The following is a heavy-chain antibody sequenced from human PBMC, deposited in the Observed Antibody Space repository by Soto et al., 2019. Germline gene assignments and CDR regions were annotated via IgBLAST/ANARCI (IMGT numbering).Heavy chain of an antibody. CDR3: ARVNYYDSSGYYFDY. V-gene: IGHV4-30-2*01. J-gene: IGHJ4*02. CDR1: GGSISSGGYS. Sequence: PSETLSLTXAVSGGSISSGGYSWSWIRQPPGKGLEWIGYIYHSGSTYYNPSLKSRVTISVDRSKNQFSLKLSSVTAADTAVYYCARVNYYDSSGYYFDYWGQGTLVTVSS. D-gene: IGHD3-22*01. CDR2: IYHSGST.